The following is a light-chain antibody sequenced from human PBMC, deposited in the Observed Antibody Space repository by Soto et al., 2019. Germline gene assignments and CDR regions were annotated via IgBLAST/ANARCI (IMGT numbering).Light chain of an antibody. Sequence: EIVMTQSPATLSVSPGERATLSCRASQSVTTRLAWYQQKPGQAPRLLIYGASTRATGIPARLSGSGSGTEFTLTISSLQSEDFAVYHCQQYNNWPPEYTFGQGTKLEIK. CDR1: QSVTTR. CDR3: QQYNNWPPEYT. J-gene: IGKJ2*01. CDR2: GAS. V-gene: IGKV3D-15*01.